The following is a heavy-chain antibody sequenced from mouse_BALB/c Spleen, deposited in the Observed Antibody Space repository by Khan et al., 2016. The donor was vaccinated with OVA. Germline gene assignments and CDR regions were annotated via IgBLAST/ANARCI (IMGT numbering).Heavy chain of an antibody. J-gene: IGHJ4*01. D-gene: IGHD1-1*01. CDR1: GYSITSDYA. Sequence: EVKLLESGPGLVKPSQSLSLTCTVTGYSITSDYAWNWIRQFPGNKLEWMGYISYSGSTSYNPSLRSRISITRDTSKNQFFLQLNSVTTEDTATFYGASQNYYGYAMDYRGQGTSGTVPS. CDR2: ISYSGST. CDR3: ASQNYYGYAMDY. V-gene: IGHV3-2*02.